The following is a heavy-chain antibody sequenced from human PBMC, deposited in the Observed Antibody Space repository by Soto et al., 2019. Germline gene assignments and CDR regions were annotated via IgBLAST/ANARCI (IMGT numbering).Heavy chain of an antibody. J-gene: IGHJ4*02. V-gene: IGHV1-69*13. Sequence: SVKVSCKASGGTFSSYAISWVRQAPGQGLEWMGGIIPIFGTANYAQKFQGRVTITADESTSTAYMELSSLRSEDTAVYYCARRLKKYYYDSSGYYSHWGQGTLVTVSS. CDR3: ARRLKKYYYDSSGYYSH. CDR1: GGTFSSYA. D-gene: IGHD3-22*01. CDR2: IIPIFGTA.